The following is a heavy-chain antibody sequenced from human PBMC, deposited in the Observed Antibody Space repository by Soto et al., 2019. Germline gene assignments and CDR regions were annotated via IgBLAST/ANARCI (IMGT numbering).Heavy chain of an antibody. Sequence: EVQLVESGGGLVQIGGSLKLSCATSGLNFSGSAMHWARQASGKGLEWVGRIRSRPHNYATTYAASVEGRFTISRDGSKNTVYLQMNGLKTDDTAMYDCTTERDYWGRGTLVTVSS. J-gene: IGHJ4*02. CDR2: IRSRPHNYAT. V-gene: IGHV3-73*02. CDR3: TTERDY. CDR1: GLNFSGSA.